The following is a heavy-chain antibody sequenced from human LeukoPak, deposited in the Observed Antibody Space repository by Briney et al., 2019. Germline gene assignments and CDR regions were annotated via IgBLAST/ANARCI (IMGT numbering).Heavy chain of an antibody. D-gene: IGHD2-21*02. J-gene: IGHJ6*02. CDR1: GFTFSSYT. CDR3: ARGSIVVVTADRGSGMDV. V-gene: IGHV3-21*01. Sequence: GSLRLSCAASGFTFSSYTMNWVRQAPGKGLEWVSSISSSSSHIYYTDSVKGRFTISRDNSKNTLYLQMNSLRAEDTAVYYCARGSIVVVTADRGSGMDVWGQGTTVTVSS. CDR2: ISSSSSHI.